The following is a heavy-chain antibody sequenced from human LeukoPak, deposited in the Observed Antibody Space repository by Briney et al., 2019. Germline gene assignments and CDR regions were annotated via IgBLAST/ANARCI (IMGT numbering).Heavy chain of an antibody. CDR2: MNPNSGNT. D-gene: IGHD4-17*01. V-gene: IGHV1-8*01. CDR3: ASQRTTVTGFDY. Sequence: GASVKVSCKASGYTFTSYDINWVRQATGQGLEWMGWMNPNSGNTGYAQKFQGRVTMTRNTSISTAYMELSSLRSEDTAVYYCASQRTTVTGFDYWGQGTLVTVSS. CDR1: GYTFTSYD. J-gene: IGHJ4*02.